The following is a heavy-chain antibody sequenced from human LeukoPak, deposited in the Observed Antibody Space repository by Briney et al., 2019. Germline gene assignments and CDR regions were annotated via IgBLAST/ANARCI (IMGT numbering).Heavy chain of an antibody. D-gene: IGHD2-21*02. Sequence: PGGSLRLSCAAYGFTFSNYWMRWVRQAPGKGREWVADIKQDGTQKYYVDSVEGRFTISRDNAKNSLYLQMNSLRVEYTAVYYCARDCGSDCSQAFDMWGQGTMVTVSS. CDR1: GFTFSNYW. CDR3: ARDCGSDCSQAFDM. CDR2: IKQDGTQK. J-gene: IGHJ3*02. V-gene: IGHV3-7*05.